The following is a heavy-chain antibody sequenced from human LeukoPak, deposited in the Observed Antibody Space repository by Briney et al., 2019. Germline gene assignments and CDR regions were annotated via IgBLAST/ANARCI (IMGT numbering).Heavy chain of an antibody. V-gene: IGHV4-38-2*02. CDR1: GYSISSGYY. J-gene: IGHJ3*02. D-gene: IGHD3-16*02. CDR3: ARVRVMITFGGVIPETFDI. Sequence: SETLSLTCTVSGYSISSGYYWGWIRQPPGKGLEWIGSIYHSGSTYYNPSLKSRVTISVDTSKNQFSLKLSSVTAADTAVYYCARVRVMITFGGVIPETFDIWGQGTMVTVSS. CDR2: IYHSGST.